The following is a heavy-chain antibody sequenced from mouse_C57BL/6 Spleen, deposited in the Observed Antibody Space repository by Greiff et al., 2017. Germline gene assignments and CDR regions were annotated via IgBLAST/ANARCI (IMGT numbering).Heavy chain of an antibody. V-gene: IGHV1-64*01. CDR2: IHPNSGST. D-gene: IGHD1-1*01. Sequence: VQLQQPGAELVKPGASVKLSCKASGYTFTSYWMHWVKQRPGQGLEWIGMIHPNSGSTNYNEKFKSKATLTVDKSSSTAYMQLSSLTSEDSAVYYCARFEHYDGSSYAFDYWGQGTTLTVSS. J-gene: IGHJ2*01. CDR1: GYTFTSYW. CDR3: ARFEHYDGSSYAFDY.